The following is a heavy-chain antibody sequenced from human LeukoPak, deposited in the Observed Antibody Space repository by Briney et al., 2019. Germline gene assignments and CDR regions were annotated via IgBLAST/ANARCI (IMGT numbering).Heavy chain of an antibody. CDR3: VRDSTTTWYGQDY. CDR2: INTSGTT. V-gene: IGHV4-61*02. D-gene: IGHD6-13*01. CDR1: GDSISSGRYY. Sequence: SQTLSLTCTVSGDSISSGRYYWSWIRQSAGKGLQWIGRINTSGTTNYNPSLKSRVTISLDTSKNQFSLRLDSVTAADTALYYCVRDSTTTWYGQDYWGQGTLVIVSS. J-gene: IGHJ4*02.